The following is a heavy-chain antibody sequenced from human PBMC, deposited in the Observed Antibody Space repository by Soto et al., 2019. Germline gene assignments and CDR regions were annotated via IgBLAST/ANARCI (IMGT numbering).Heavy chain of an antibody. CDR3: ARETSFSHHDY. CDR1: GGSVSSGSYY. D-gene: IGHD2-15*01. Sequence: SETLSLTCTVSGGSVSSGSYYWSWIRQPPGKGLEWIGHIYYGGSTNYNPSLKSRVTMSLDTSKNQFSLKLSSVTAADTAVYYCARETSFSHHDYWGQGTLVTVSS. J-gene: IGHJ4*02. CDR2: IYYGGST. V-gene: IGHV4-61*01.